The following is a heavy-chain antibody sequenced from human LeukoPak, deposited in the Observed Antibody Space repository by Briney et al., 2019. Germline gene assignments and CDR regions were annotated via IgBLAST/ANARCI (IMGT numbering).Heavy chain of an antibody. Sequence: GGSLRLSCAASGFTFTHYAMHWVRQTPGKGLEWVAVIFYDGTIQYYSDSVRGRLIVSRDNPKNTLYLQMNSLRAEDTAVYYCARSQWLNFDYWGQGTLVTVSS. J-gene: IGHJ4*02. CDR2: IFYDGTIQ. D-gene: IGHD6-19*01. CDR3: ARSQWLNFDY. CDR1: GFTFTHYA. V-gene: IGHV3-30*03.